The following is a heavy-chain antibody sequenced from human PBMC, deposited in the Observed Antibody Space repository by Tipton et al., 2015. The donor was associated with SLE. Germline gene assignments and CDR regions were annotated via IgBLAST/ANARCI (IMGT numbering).Heavy chain of an antibody. V-gene: IGHV3-21*01. CDR2: ISSSSSYI. D-gene: IGHD6-13*01. CDR1: GFTFSSYS. Sequence: SLRLSCAASGFTFSSYSMNWVRQAPGKGLEWVSSISSSSSYIYYADSVKGRFTISRDNAKNSLYLQMNSLRAEDTAVYYCAREVAAAAKRRFDYWGQGTLVTVSS. J-gene: IGHJ4*02. CDR3: AREVAAAAKRRFDY.